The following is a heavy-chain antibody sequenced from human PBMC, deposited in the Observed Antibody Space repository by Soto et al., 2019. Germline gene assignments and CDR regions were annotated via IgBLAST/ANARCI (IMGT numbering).Heavy chain of an antibody. J-gene: IGHJ5*02. V-gene: IGHV4-31*03. CDR1: GGSVKTNNYY. CDR3: ARIGYCAGGGGYGLDH. CDR2: IYYTGSA. D-gene: IGHD2-8*02. Sequence: QVQLQESGPGLVKPSQTLSLTCTVSGGSVKTNNYYWSWMRLHPGKGLEWIGYIYYTGSAYYNPFLKSRVTISVDTSQNQFSLKLSSVTAADTAVYYCARIGYCAGGGGYGLDHWGQGTLVNVSS.